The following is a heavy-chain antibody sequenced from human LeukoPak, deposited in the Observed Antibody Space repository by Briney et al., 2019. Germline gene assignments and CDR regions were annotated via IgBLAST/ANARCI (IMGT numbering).Heavy chain of an antibody. J-gene: IGHJ4*02. V-gene: IGHV4-30-2*01. CDR1: GGSISSGGYS. D-gene: IGHD7-27*01. Sequence: PSETLSLTCAVSGGSISSGGYSWSWIRQPPGKGLEWIGYTYHSGSTYYNPSLKSRVTISVDRSKNQFSLKLSSVTAADTAVYYCARDLGMRGYFDYWGQGTLVTVSS. CDR2: TYHSGST. CDR3: ARDLGMRGYFDY.